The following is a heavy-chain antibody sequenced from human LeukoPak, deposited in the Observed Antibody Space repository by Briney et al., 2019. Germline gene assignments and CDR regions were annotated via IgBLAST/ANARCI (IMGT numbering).Heavy chain of an antibody. Sequence: ASVKVSCKASGGTFSSYTISWVRQAPGQGLEWMGRIIPTLGIANYAQKFQGRVTITADKSTSTAYMELSSLRSEDTAVYYCARGGTYYYGSGSYYIENDAFDIWGQGTMVTVSS. CDR3: ARGGTYYYGSGSYYIENDAFDI. CDR2: IIPTLGIA. D-gene: IGHD3-10*01. J-gene: IGHJ3*02. CDR1: GGTFSSYT. V-gene: IGHV1-69*02.